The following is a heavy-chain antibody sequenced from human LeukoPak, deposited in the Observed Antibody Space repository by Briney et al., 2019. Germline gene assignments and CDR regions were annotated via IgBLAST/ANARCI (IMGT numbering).Heavy chain of an antibody. Sequence: GGSLRLSCATSEFTFSSYSMNWVRQAPGKGLEWVSFMISGSSYMYYADSVKGRFTISRDNAKNLLYLQMNSLRAEDTAVYYCARELEAVAGRDYYYYMDVWGKGTTVTVSS. V-gene: IGHV3-21*01. CDR1: EFTFSSYS. CDR3: ARELEAVAGRDYYYYMDV. J-gene: IGHJ6*03. D-gene: IGHD6-19*01. CDR2: MISGSSYM.